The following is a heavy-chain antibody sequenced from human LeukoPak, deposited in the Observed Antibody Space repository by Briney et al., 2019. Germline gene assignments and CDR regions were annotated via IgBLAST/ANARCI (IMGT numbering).Heavy chain of an antibody. J-gene: IGHJ3*02. V-gene: IGHV3-21*01. CDR2: ISSSSSYI. D-gene: IGHD2/OR15-2a*01. CDR3: ASDESIHAFDI. Sequence: GGPLRLSCAASGFTFSSYSMNWVRQAPGKGLEWVSSISSSSSYIYYADSVKGRFTISRDNAKNSLYLQMNSLRAEDTAVYYCASDESIHAFDIWGQGTMVTVSS. CDR1: GFTFSSYS.